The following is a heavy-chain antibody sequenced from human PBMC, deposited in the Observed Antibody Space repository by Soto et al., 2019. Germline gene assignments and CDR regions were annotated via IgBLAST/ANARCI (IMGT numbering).Heavy chain of an antibody. Sequence: LRLSWEASGFTFSGFDMHWVRQPTGKGLEWVSTIGTAGDTYYAVSVKGRFTISRDNAKNSLSLQMNSLRAGDTAVYFCARGQEVGAHFFDSWGQGTQVTVSS. CDR2: IGTAGDT. D-gene: IGHD2-15*01. CDR1: GFTFSGFD. J-gene: IGHJ4*02. V-gene: IGHV3-13*01. CDR3: ARGQEVGAHFFDS.